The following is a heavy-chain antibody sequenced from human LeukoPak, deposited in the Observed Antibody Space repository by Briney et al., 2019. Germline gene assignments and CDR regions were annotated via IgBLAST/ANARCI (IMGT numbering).Heavy chain of an antibody. CDR3: ARTRRHYYGSGKNLTPWPAGLDV. V-gene: IGHV4-59*01. CDR1: GGSFSDFY. J-gene: IGHJ4*02. CDR2: SGSC. D-gene: IGHD3-10*01. Sequence: SETLSLTCTVSGGSFSDFYWTWIRQSPGQGLEWIGYSGSCNYKPSLKSRVTISVDTSKRHFSLTLSSVTAADTGIYYCARTRRHYYGSGKNLTPWPAGLDVWGQGTLVTVSS.